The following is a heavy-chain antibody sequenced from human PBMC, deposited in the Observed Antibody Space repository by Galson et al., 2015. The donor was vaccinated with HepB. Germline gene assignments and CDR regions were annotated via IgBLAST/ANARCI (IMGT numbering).Heavy chain of an antibody. CDR1: GFTFSNAW. J-gene: IGHJ4*02. D-gene: IGHD2-2*01. CDR3: TTDGSHTSFDY. CDR2: IKSTTDGGTT. Sequence: SLRLSCAASGFTFSNAWMSWVRQAPGKGLEWVGRIKSTTDGGTTEYAAPVKGRFTISRDDSKNTLYLQMSSLKTEDTAVHYCTTDGSHTSFDYWGQGTLVTVSS. V-gene: IGHV3-15*01.